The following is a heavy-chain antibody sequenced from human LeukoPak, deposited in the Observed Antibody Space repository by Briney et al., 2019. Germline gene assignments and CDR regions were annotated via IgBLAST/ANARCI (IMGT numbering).Heavy chain of an antibody. J-gene: IGHJ4*02. D-gene: IGHD6-19*01. CDR3: ARKYSSGWPN. CDR2: IYPGDADT. Sequence: GESLKISCQGSGYSFTTYWIGWVREMRGKGLEWMGIIYPGDADTRYSTPLQGQVTISADKSINTAYLQWSSLKASDTAMYYCARKYSSGWPNWGQGTLVTVSS. V-gene: IGHV5-51*01. CDR1: GYSFTTYW.